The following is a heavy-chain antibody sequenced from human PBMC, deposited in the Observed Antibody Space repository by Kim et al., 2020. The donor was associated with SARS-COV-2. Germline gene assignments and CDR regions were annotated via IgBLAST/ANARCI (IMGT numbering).Heavy chain of an antibody. D-gene: IGHD3-10*01. CDR1: GGSISSSSYY. V-gene: IGHV4-39*01. Sequence: SETLSLTCTVSGGSISSSSYYWGWIRQPPGKGLEWIGSIYYSGSTYYNPSLKSRVTISVDTSKNQFSLKLSSVTAADTAVYYCARHLGLGIVGSGTEFDYWGQGTLVTVSS. J-gene: IGHJ4*02. CDR3: ARHLGLGIVGSGTEFDY. CDR2: IYYSGST.